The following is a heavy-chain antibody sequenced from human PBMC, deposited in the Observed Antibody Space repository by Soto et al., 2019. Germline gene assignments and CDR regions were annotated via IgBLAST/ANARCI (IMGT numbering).Heavy chain of an antibody. V-gene: IGHV1-2*02. Sequence: GASVEVSCKASGYTFTGYYIHCVRQAPGQVPEWMGWINPNNGDTNYAQKFQGRVTMTRDTSISTAYMELSRLRSDDTAVYYCASFGSSSSYVNRKPKHFDYWGQGTLVTVSS. J-gene: IGHJ4*02. D-gene: IGHD6-6*01. CDR1: GYTFTGYY. CDR3: ASFGSSSSYVNRKPKHFDY. CDR2: INPNNGDT.